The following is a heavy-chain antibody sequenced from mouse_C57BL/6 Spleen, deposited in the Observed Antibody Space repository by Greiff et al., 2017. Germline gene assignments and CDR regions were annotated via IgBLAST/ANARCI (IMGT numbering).Heavy chain of an antibody. CDR2: IWSGGST. CDR3: AREYDGYYYFDY. D-gene: IGHD2-3*01. J-gene: IGHJ2*01. CDR1: GFSLTSYG. Sequence: VQLQESGPGLVQPSQSLSITCTVSGFSLTSYGVHWVRQSPGKGLEWLGVIWSGGSTDYNAAFISRLSISKDNSKSQVFFKMNSLQADDTAIDYCAREYDGYYYFDYWGQGTTLTVSS. V-gene: IGHV2-2*01.